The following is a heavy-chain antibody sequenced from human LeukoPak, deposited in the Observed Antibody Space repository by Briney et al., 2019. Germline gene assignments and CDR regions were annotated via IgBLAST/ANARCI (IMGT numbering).Heavy chain of an antibody. CDR1: GGTFSSYA. CDR3: AREGYGGSAAYYYYGMDV. V-gene: IGHV1-69*04. Sequence: ASVKVSCKASGGTFSSYAISWVRQAPGQGLEWMGRIIPIFGIANYAQKFQGRVTITADKSTSTAYMELSSLRSEDTAVYYCAREGYGGSAAYYYYGMDVWGQGTTVTVSS. D-gene: IGHD4-23*01. J-gene: IGHJ6*02. CDR2: IIPIFGIA.